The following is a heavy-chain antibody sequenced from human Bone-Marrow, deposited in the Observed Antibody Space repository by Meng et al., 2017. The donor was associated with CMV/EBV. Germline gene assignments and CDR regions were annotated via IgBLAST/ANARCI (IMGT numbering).Heavy chain of an antibody. D-gene: IGHD4-17*01. J-gene: IGHJ4*02. V-gene: IGHV4-39*01. Sequence: GSLRLSCTVSGGSISSSSYYWGWIRQPPGKGLEWIGSIYYSGSTYYNPSLKSRVTISVDTSKNQFSLKLSSVTAADTAVYYCADYGDRLFLDCGQGTLVTVSS. CDR3: ADYGDRLFLD. CDR1: GGSISSSSYY. CDR2: IYYSGST.